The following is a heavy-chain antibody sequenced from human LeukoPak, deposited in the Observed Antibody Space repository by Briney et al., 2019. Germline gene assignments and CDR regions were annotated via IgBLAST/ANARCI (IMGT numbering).Heavy chain of an antibody. CDR1: GFTVSNNY. V-gene: IGHV3-53*01. J-gene: IGHJ3*01. Sequence: GGSLRLSGAASGFTVSNNYMSWVRQAPGKGLEWVSVIYSAGSTYYANSVKGRFTISRDTSKNTLDLQMNSLGAEDTAVYYCARDKGPWQNDGFDLWGQGTMVTVSS. CDR2: IYSAGST. CDR3: ARDKGPWQNDGFDL.